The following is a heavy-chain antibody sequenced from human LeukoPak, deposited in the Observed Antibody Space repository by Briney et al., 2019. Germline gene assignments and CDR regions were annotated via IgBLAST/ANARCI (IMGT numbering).Heavy chain of an antibody. CDR2: ISYDGSNK. D-gene: IGHD5-18*01. J-gene: IGHJ6*02. V-gene: IGHV3-30-3*01. Sequence: GGSLRLSCAASGFTFSSYAMYWVRQAPGKGREWVAVISYDGSNKYYADSVKGRFTISRDNSKNTLYLQMNSLRAEDTAVYYCARTRPLPGYSYGQLSYYYYYGMDVWGQGTTVTVSS. CDR3: ARTRPLPGYSYGQLSYYYYYGMDV. CDR1: GFTFSSYA.